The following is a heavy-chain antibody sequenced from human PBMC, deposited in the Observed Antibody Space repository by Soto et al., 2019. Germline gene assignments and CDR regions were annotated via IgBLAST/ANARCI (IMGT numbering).Heavy chain of an antibody. J-gene: IGHJ4*02. D-gene: IGHD3-16*01. V-gene: IGHV3-15*05. CDR1: GFTFTNAW. Sequence: EVQLVESGGDLVKPGGSLRLSCAASGFTFTNAWMTWVRQAPGKGLEWVGRIKNNTDGGALEYAAPLKDRFPISSDDSRSTLSLQLNSLKPEDRAVYYCATRPAPYYADWSLDYWGQGTLVTVSS. CDR2: IKNNTDGGAL. CDR3: ATRPAPYYADWSLDY.